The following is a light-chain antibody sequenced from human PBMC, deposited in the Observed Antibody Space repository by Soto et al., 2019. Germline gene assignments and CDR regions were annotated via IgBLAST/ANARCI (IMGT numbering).Light chain of an antibody. Sequence: SYELTQPPSVSVSPGQTATITCSGDRLENKHVSWYQQKPGQSPLVVIYQDFKRPSGIPDRFSGANSGNTATLTICGTQTMDEADYFCQAWDRSAVIFGRGTKLTVL. CDR1: RLENKH. CDR2: QDF. J-gene: IGLJ2*01. CDR3: QAWDRSAVI. V-gene: IGLV3-1*01.